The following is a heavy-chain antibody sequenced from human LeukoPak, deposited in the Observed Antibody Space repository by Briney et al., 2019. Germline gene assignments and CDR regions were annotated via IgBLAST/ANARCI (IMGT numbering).Heavy chain of an antibody. Sequence: PSETLSLTCIVSGGSINSYFWNWIRQPAGKGLEWIGRIYSSGTTDYNPSLKSRVSVTVDTSKKQLSLIMRSLTDSDTALYYCARASRDSVNTAFDVWGQGTMVSVSS. CDR3: ARASRDSVNTAFDV. CDR1: GGSINSYF. J-gene: IGHJ3*01. D-gene: IGHD2-21*01. V-gene: IGHV4-4*07. CDR2: IYSSGTT.